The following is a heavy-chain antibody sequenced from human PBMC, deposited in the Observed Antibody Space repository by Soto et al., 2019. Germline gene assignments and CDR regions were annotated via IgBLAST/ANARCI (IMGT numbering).Heavy chain of an antibody. Sequence: QVQLQESGPGLVKPSETLSLTCTVSGGSIXXXXWSWIRQPPGKGLEWIGYIYYSGSTNYNPSLXXXXXXXXXXXXXXXXXXXXXXXXXXXXXXXXXXXXXXAFDIWGQGTMVTVSS. CDR1: GGSIXXXX. CDR2: IYYSGST. CDR3: XXXXXXAFDI. J-gene: IGHJ3*02. V-gene: IGHV4-59*01.